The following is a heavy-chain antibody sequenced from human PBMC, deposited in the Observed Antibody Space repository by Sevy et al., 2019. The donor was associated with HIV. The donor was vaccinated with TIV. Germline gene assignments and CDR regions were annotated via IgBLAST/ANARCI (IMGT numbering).Heavy chain of an antibody. J-gene: IGHJ6*02. CDR3: AKTRVGNYFMDV. CDR2: IRYDGSNK. D-gene: IGHD3-10*01. CDR1: GFTFSSYG. Sequence: LSLTCAASGFTFSSYGMHWVRQAPGKGLEWVDFIRYDGSNKYYADSVRGRFTISRDNSKNTLYLQMNSLRAEDTAVYYCAKTRVGNYFMDVWGQGTTVTVSS. V-gene: IGHV3-30*02.